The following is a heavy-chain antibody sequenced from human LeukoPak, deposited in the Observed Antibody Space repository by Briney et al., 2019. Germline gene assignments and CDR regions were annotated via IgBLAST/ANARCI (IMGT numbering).Heavy chain of an antibody. Sequence: GGSLRLSCVGSGFTFRNHWVNWVRQSPRKGLEWVANIKPDGIDKYYVDSARGRFTVSRDNAKNSAFLQMNSLRAEDTAIYYCATVSAQTFDIWGQGTLVSVSS. CDR3: ATVSAQTFDI. V-gene: IGHV3-7*01. CDR1: GFTFRNHW. CDR2: IKPDGIDK. D-gene: IGHD1-26*01. J-gene: IGHJ3*02.